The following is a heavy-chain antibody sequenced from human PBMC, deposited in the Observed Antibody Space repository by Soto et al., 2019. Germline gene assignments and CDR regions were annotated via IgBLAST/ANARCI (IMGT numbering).Heavy chain of an antibody. CDR1: GGSVSSGSYY. Sequence: QVQLQESGPGLVKPSETLSLTCTVSGGSVSSGSYYWSWIRQPPGQGLEWIGYLYYSGSTNYNPSLKSRVTISVDTSKNQFSLKLSSVTAADTAVYYCAREKWDYYDSSGYSDYWGQGPLVTVSS. CDR2: LYYSGST. CDR3: AREKWDYYDSSGYSDY. D-gene: IGHD3-22*01. J-gene: IGHJ4*02. V-gene: IGHV4-61*01.